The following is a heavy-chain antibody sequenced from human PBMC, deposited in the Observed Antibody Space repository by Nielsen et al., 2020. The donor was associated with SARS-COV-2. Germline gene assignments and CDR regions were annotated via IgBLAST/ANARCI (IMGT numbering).Heavy chain of an antibody. CDR2: ISWNSGSI. Sequence: SLKISCAASGSTFDDYAMHWVRQAPGKGLEWVSGISWNSGSIGYADSVKGRFTISRDNAKNSLYLQMNSLRAEDTALYYCAKDIDGGSYGMDVWGQGTTVTVSS. D-gene: IGHD3-9*01. V-gene: IGHV3-9*01. CDR1: GSTFDDYA. J-gene: IGHJ6*02. CDR3: AKDIDGGSYGMDV.